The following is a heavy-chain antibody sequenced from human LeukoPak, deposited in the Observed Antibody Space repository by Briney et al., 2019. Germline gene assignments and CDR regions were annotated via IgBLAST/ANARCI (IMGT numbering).Heavy chain of an antibody. V-gene: IGHV3-43*02. Sequence: GGSLRLSCAASGFTFEDYAMNWVSQAPRIGLEWVSFVTGDGSSTYYADSVKGRFTISRDNSKNSLYLQMNSLRIEDTALYYCAKDRETTGYEHWGQGTLVTVSS. CDR2: VTGDGSST. D-gene: IGHD3-9*01. CDR1: GFTFEDYA. CDR3: AKDRETTGYEH. J-gene: IGHJ1*01.